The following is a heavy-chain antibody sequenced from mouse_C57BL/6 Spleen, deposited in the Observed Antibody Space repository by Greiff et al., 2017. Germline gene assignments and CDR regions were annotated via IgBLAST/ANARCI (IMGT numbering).Heavy chain of an antibody. CDR3: ARGAGLRREAWFAY. J-gene: IGHJ3*01. Sequence: LQQSGAELVRPGASVKMSCKASGYTFTSYNMHWVKQTPRQGLEWIGAIYPGNGDTSYNQKFKGKATLTVDKSSSTAYMQLSSLTSEDSAVYFGARGAGLRREAWFAYWGQGTLVTVSA. CDR1: GYTFTSYN. D-gene: IGHD2-2*01. V-gene: IGHV1-12*01. CDR2: IYPGNGDT.